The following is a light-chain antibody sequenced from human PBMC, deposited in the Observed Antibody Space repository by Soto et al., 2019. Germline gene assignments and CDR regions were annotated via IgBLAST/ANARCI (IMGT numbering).Light chain of an antibody. J-gene: IGKJ1*01. CDR1: QSISSW. V-gene: IGKV1-5*01. CDR2: DAS. CDR3: QQYNSYWT. Sequence: DIQMTQSPSTLSASVGDRVTITCRASQSISSWLAWYQQKPGKAPKLLIYDASSLESGVPSRFSGSGSGTEFTLTIISLQPDDFATYYCQQYNSYWTFDQGTKVEIK.